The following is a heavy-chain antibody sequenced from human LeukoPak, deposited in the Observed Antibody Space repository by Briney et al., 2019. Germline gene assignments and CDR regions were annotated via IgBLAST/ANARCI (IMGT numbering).Heavy chain of an antibody. CDR1: GFTFSSSA. Sequence: GGSLRLSCAASGFTFSSSAMSWVRQVPGKGLEWVSGISASGGSTYYADSVRGRFTISRDNSKNTLYVQMNSLRDEDTAVYYCAKGQRWESPHYLDSWGQGALVTVSS. V-gene: IGHV3-23*01. CDR3: AKGQRWESPHYLDS. D-gene: IGHD1-26*01. CDR2: ISASGGST. J-gene: IGHJ4*02.